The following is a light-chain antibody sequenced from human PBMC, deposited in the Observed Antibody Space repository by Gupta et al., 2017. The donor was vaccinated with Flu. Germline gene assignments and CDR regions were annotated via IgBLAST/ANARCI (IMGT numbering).Light chain of an antibody. Sequence: IMMTQSPDPLAVSPGDSATINCKSGHSLLDSSYKMYSLAWYQQQPGQPPQLLIFCASTRESRVPDRFRGSSCGTDFTLTISPQQAEDVAVYYCQQYYYTPPWTFGQGTKVEIK. CDR1: HSLLDSSYKMYS. CDR2: CAS. J-gene: IGKJ1*01. V-gene: IGKV4-1*01. CDR3: QQYYYTPPWT.